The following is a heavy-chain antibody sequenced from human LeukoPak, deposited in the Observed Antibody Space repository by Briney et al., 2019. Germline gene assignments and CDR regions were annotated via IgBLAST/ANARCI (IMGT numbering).Heavy chain of an antibody. CDR1: GFTFSDNY. Sequence: PGGSLRLSCAASGFTFSDNYMSWIRQAPGKGLEWVSYISSSSSYIYYADSVKGRFTISRDNAKNSLYLQMNSLRAEDTAVYYCARGLKITMIVVVAIDYWGQGTLVTVSS. V-gene: IGHV3-11*06. CDR2: ISSSSSYI. CDR3: ARGLKITMIVVVAIDY. D-gene: IGHD3-22*01. J-gene: IGHJ4*02.